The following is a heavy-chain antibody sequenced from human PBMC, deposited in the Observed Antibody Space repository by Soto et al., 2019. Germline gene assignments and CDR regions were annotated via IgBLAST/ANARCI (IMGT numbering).Heavy chain of an antibody. D-gene: IGHD3-3*01. CDR1: GGSISSSSYY. V-gene: IGHV4-39*01. J-gene: IGHJ6*02. CDR3: ARRSFWSGYYQYHYYGMDV. CDR2: IYYSGST. Sequence: SETLSLTCTVSGGSISSSSYYWGWIRQPPGKGLEWIGSIYYSGSTYYNPSLKSRVTISVDTSKNQFSLKLSSVTAADTAVYYCARRSFWSGYYQYHYYGMDVWGQGTTVTV.